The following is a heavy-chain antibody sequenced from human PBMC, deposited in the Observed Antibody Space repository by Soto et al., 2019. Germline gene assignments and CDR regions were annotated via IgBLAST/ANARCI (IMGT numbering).Heavy chain of an antibody. CDR1: GGTFSSYA. V-gene: IGHV1-69*01. CDR3: ARDGIWSGSYLFDP. Sequence: QVQLVQSGAEVKKPGSSVKVSCKASGGTFSSYAISWLRQAPGQGLEWMGGIIPIFGTATYAQKFQGRVTITEDESTSTAYMELSSLRSEDTAVYYCARDGIWSGSYLFDPWGQGTLVTVSS. CDR2: IIPIFGTA. J-gene: IGHJ5*02. D-gene: IGHD3-3*01.